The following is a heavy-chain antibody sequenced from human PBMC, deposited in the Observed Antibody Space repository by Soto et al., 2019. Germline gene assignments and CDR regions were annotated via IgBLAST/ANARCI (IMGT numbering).Heavy chain of an antibody. CDR2: IYYSGST. CDR3: ARVREIESSSSSEDTFDY. Sequence: SETLSLTCTVSGGSVSSGSYYWSWIRQPPGKGLEWIGYIYYSGSTNYNPSLKSRVTISVDTSKNQFSLKLSSVTAADTAVYYCARVREIESSSSSEDTFDYWGQGTLVPVSS. V-gene: IGHV4-61*01. CDR1: GGSVSSGSYY. D-gene: IGHD6-6*01. J-gene: IGHJ4*02.